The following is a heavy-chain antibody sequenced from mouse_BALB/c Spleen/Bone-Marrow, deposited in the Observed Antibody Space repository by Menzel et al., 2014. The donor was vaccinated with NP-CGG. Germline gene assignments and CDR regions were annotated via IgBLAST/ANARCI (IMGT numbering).Heavy chain of an antibody. Sequence: VQLQQSGAELVKPGASVKLSCTASGFNIKDTYMHWVKQRPEQGLEWIGRIYPANGDTKYDPKFQGKATITADTSSNTAYLQLSSLTSEDTAVYYCARYGNGLMDYWGQGTSVNVSS. CDR2: IYPANGDT. J-gene: IGHJ4*01. V-gene: IGHV14-3*02. D-gene: IGHD2-1*01. CDR3: ARYGNGLMDY. CDR1: GFNIKDTY.